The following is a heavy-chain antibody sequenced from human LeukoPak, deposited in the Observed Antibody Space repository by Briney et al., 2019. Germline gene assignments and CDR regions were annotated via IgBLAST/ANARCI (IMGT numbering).Heavy chain of an antibody. V-gene: IGHV4-39*07. CDR1: GGSISSSSYY. Sequence: SETLSLTCTVSGGSISSSSYYWGWIRQPPGKGLEWIGSIYYSGSTYYNPSLKSRVTISVDTSKNQFSLKLSSVTAADTAVYYCARDYGSGLGDAFDIWGQGTMVTVSS. CDR3: ARDYGSGLGDAFDI. J-gene: IGHJ3*02. CDR2: IYYSGST. D-gene: IGHD3-10*01.